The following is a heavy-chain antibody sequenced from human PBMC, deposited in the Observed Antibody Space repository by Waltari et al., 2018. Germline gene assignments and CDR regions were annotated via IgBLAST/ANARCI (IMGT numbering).Heavy chain of an antibody. CDR2: ISWDCGST. D-gene: IGHD6-19*01. V-gene: IGHV3-43*01. Sequence: EVQLVESGGVVVQPGGSLRLSCAASGFTFDDYTMHWVRQAPGKGLEWVSLISWDCGSTYYADSVKGRFTISRDNSKNTLYLQMTSLRPDDTAVYYCVKERWVRQWLVFDFWGQGTPVTVSS. CDR3: VKERWVRQWLVFDF. J-gene: IGHJ4*02. CDR1: GFTFDDYT.